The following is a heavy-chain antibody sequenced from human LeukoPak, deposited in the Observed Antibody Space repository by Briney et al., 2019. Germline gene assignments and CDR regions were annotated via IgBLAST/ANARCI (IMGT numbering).Heavy chain of an antibody. Sequence: PSETLSLTCAVYGGSFSGYYWSWIRQPPGKGREWIGETNHSGSTNYNPSLKSRVTISVDTSKNQFSLKLSSVTAADTAVYYCARASRYFDWLFAPYYFDYWGQGTLVTVSS. CDR3: ARASRYFDWLFAPYYFDY. CDR1: GGSFSGYY. V-gene: IGHV4-34*01. J-gene: IGHJ4*02. D-gene: IGHD3-9*01. CDR2: TNHSGST.